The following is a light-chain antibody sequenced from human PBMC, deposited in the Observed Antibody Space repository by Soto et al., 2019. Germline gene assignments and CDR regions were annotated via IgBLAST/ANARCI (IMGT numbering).Light chain of an antibody. CDR2: GAS. CDR3: QQYGSSFGYP. Sequence: EIVLTQSPGTLSLSPGERATLSCRVSQSVNSNYLAWYQQKPGQAPKLLIYGASSRAIGIPDRFSGSVSGTDFTLTISRLEPEDFAVYYCQQYGSSFGYPFGQGTKLEIK. J-gene: IGKJ2*01. V-gene: IGKV3-20*01. CDR1: QSVNSNY.